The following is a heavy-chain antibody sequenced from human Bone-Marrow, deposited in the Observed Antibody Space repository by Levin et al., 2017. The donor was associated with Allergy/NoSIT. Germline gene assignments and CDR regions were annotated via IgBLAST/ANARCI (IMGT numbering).Heavy chain of an antibody. D-gene: IGHD3-22*01. CDR1: GFTFRSFS. Sequence: GESLKISCVASGFTFRSFSMNWVRQAPGKGLEWVSFISSSTDYVYYADSVRGRFTISRDNARNSLYLQMDRLRAEDTAVYYCASETYYYDRSGPAEMDYWGQGTLVTVSP. V-gene: IGHV3-21*01. CDR2: ISSSTDYV. J-gene: IGHJ4*02. CDR3: ASETYYYDRSGPAEMDY.